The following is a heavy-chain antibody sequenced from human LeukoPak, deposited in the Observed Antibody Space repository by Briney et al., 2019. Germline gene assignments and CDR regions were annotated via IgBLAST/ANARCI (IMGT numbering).Heavy chain of an antibody. V-gene: IGHV1-69*13. CDR1: GGTFSSYA. CDR3: ARAALLWFGEFSYYYYYMDV. Sequence: SVKVSCKASGGTFSSYAISWVRQAPGQGLEWMGGIIPTFGTTNYAQKFQGRVTITADESTSTAYMELSSLRSEDTAVYYCARAALLWFGEFSYYYYYMDVRGKGTTVTVSS. D-gene: IGHD3-10*01. J-gene: IGHJ6*03. CDR2: IIPTFGTT.